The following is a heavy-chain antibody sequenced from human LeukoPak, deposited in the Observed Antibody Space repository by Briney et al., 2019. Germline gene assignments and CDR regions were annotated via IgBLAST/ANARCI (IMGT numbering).Heavy chain of an antibody. CDR1: GGTFSSYA. V-gene: IGHV1-69*01. CDR2: IIPIFGTA. D-gene: IGHD2-2*01. J-gene: IGHJ4*02. CDR3: ASLSGMGWVCSSTSCLDY. Sequence: SVKVSCKASGGTFSSYAISWVRQAPGQELEWMGGIIPIFGTANYAQKFQGRVTITADESTSTAYMELSSLRSEDTAVYYCASLSGMGWVCSSTSCLDYWGQGTLVTVSS.